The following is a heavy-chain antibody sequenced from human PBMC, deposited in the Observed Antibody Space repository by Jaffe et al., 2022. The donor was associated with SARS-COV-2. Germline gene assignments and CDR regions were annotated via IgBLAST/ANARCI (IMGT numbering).Heavy chain of an antibody. D-gene: IGHD3-3*01. CDR1: GFTFSSYS. CDR3: AAYYDFWSGYYI. V-gene: IGHV3-21*01. CDR2: ISSSSSYI. Sequence: EVQLVESGGGLVKPGGSLRLSCAASGFTFSSYSMNWVRQAPGKGLEWVSSISSSSSYIYYADSVKGRFTISRDNAKNSLYLQMNSLRAEDTAVYYCAAYYDFWSGYYIWGQGTLVTVSS. J-gene: IGHJ4*02.